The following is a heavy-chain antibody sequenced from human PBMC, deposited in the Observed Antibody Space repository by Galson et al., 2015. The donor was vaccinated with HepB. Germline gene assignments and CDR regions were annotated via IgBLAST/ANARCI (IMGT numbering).Heavy chain of an antibody. CDR3: ARAVGAYDNMIDY. Sequence: SLRLSCAASGFTFSSYAMHWVRQAPGKGLEWVAVISYDGSNKYYADSVKGRFTFSRDTSKNTLYLQMNSLRAEDTAVYYCARAVGAYDNMIDYWGQGTLVTVSS. D-gene: IGHD3-9*01. J-gene: IGHJ4*02. CDR2: ISYDGSNK. V-gene: IGHV3-30*04. CDR1: GFTFSSYA.